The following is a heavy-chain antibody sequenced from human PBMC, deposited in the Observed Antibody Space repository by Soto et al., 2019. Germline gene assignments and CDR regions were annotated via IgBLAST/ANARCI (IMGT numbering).Heavy chain of an antibody. J-gene: IGHJ2*01. D-gene: IGHD2-2*01. Sequence: EVQLLESGGGLVQPGGSLILSCAGSGFTFINYAMNWVRQAPGKGLEWVSSISGGGDATFFADSVRGRFTISRDNSKNTVTLQMNSLGVDATAVYYCARKILGSTSRPNYWYFDLWGRGTLVTGSS. CDR2: ISGGGDAT. V-gene: IGHV3-23*01. CDR3: ARKILGSTSRPNYWYFDL. CDR1: GFTFINYA.